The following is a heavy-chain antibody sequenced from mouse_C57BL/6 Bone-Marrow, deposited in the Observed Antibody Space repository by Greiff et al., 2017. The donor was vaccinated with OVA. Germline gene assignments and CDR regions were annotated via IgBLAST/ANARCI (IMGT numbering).Heavy chain of an antibody. Sequence: EVHLVESGGDLVKPGGSLKLSCAASGFTFSSYGMSWVRQTPDKRLEWVATISSGGSYTYYPDSVKGRFTISRDNAKNTLYLQMSSLKSEDTAMYYCARQLGPFDYWGQGTTLTVSS. CDR3: ARQLGPFDY. D-gene: IGHD4-1*01. CDR1: GFTFSSYG. J-gene: IGHJ2*01. CDR2: ISSGGSYT. V-gene: IGHV5-6*01.